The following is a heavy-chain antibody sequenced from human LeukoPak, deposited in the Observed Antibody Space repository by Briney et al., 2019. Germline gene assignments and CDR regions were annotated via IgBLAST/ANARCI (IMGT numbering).Heavy chain of an antibody. CDR2: ISSSSSYI. V-gene: IGHV3-21*01. CDR3: AREGGGGFDY. Sequence: GGSLRLSCAASGFTFSSHNMNWVRQAPGKGLEWVSSISSSSSYIYYADSVKGRFTISRDNAKNSLYLQMNSLRAEDTAVYYCAREGGGGFDYWGQGTLVTVSS. CDR1: GFTFSSHN. J-gene: IGHJ4*02. D-gene: IGHD3-16*01.